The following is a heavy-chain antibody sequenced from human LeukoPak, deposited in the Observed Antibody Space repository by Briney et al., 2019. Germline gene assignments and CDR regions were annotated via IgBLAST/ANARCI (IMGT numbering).Heavy chain of an antibody. J-gene: IGHJ4*02. CDR3: ARDRGVSGFDY. V-gene: IGHV3-74*01. D-gene: IGHD6-13*01. Sequence: QSGGSLRLSCAASGFTFRSYWMHWVRQAPGKGLVWVSRINSDGSSTSYADSVKGRFTISRDNAKNTLYLQMNSLRAEDTAAYYCARDRGVSGFDYWGQGTLVTVSS. CDR2: INSDGSST. CDR1: GFTFRSYW.